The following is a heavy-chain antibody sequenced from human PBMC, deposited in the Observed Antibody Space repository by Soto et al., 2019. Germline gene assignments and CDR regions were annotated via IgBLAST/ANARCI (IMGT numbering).Heavy chain of an antibody. D-gene: IGHD3-22*01. CDR3: ARDHYYDSSGYYDY. CDR1: GGSISSYY. CDR2: IYYSGST. V-gene: IGHV4-59*01. J-gene: IGHJ4*02. Sequence: NPSETLSLTCTVSGGSISSYYWSWIRQPPGKGLEWIGYIYYSGSTNYNPSLKSRVTISVDTSKNQFSLKLSSVTAADTAVYYCARDHYYDSSGYYDYWGQGTLVTVSS.